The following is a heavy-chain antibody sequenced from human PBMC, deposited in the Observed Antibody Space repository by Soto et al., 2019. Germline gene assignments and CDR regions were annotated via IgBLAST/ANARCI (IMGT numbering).Heavy chain of an antibody. CDR3: ASSMVTFGGASPFDY. CDR1: GYTFTGYY. D-gene: IGHD3-16*01. V-gene: IGHV1-2*04. CDR2: INPNSGGT. J-gene: IGHJ4*02. Sequence: GASVKVSCKASGYTFTGYYMHWVRQAPGQGLEWMGWINPNSGGTNYAQKFQGWVTMTRDTSISTAYMELSRLRSDDTAVYYCASSMVTFGGASPFDYWGQGTLVTVSS.